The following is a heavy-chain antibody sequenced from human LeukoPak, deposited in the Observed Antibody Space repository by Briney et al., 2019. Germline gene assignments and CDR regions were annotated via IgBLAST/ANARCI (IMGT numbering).Heavy chain of an antibody. J-gene: IGHJ6*02. Sequence: GGSLRLSWAASGFTFNKYAMHWVRQAPGKGLEWAAVISNDGSHKNDADSVKGRFTISRDNSKNTLYLQMNSLRVEDTAVYYCAKEGSPSSWYYYGLDVWGQGTTVTVSS. CDR3: AKEGSPSSWYYYGLDV. D-gene: IGHD1-14*01. CDR1: GFTFNKYA. V-gene: IGHV3-30*18. CDR2: ISNDGSHK.